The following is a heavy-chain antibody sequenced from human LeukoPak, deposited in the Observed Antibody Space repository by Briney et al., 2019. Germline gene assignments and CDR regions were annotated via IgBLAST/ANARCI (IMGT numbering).Heavy chain of an antibody. J-gene: IGHJ5*02. CDR3: VRQSEAACTFWFDP. CDR1: GGSFSSYY. D-gene: IGHD6-13*01. CDR2: INHSGST. V-gene: IGHV4-34*01. Sequence: SETLSLTCAVYGGSFSSYYWSWIRQPPGKGLEWIGEINHSGSTNYNPSLKSRVTISVDTSKNQFSLRLSSMAAADTAMYYCVRQSEAACTFWFDPWGQGTLVTVSS.